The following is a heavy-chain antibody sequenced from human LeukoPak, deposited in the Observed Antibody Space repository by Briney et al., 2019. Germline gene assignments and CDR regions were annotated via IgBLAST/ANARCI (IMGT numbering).Heavy chain of an antibody. CDR1: GFSFKSYE. Sequence: GGSLRLSCAASGFSFKSYEMNWVRQAPGKGLEWVSSISSSSSYIYYADSVKGRFTISRDNAKNSLYLQMNSLRAEDTAVYYCARGLGSGYDYWGQGTLVTVSP. J-gene: IGHJ4*02. CDR3: ARGLGSGYDY. D-gene: IGHD6-19*01. CDR2: ISSSSSYI. V-gene: IGHV3-21*01.